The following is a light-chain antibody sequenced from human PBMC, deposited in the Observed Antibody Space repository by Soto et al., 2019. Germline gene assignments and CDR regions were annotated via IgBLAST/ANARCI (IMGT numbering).Light chain of an antibody. V-gene: IGLV1-51*01. CDR3: GTWDSSLSAVL. Sequence: QSVLTQPPSMSAAPGQKVTISCSGTNSNIGDNYVSWYQQLPGTAPKLIIYENDKRPSGIPDRFSGSKSGTSATLGIIGLQTGDEADYYCGTWDSSLSAVLFGGGTKVTVL. CDR2: END. J-gene: IGLJ2*01. CDR1: NSNIGDNY.